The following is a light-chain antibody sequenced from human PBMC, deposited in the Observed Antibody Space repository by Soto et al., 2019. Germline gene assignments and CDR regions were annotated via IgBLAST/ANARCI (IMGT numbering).Light chain of an antibody. CDR1: QSVSSSY. Sequence: EIVLTQSPGTLSLSPGERVTLSCRASQSVSSSYLAWYQQKPAQTPRLLIYGASSRATGIPHRFSGGGSGTDFTLTISRLEPEDFAVYYCQQYGISPYTFGQGTKLEIK. V-gene: IGKV3-20*01. CDR2: GAS. CDR3: QQYGISPYT. J-gene: IGKJ2*01.